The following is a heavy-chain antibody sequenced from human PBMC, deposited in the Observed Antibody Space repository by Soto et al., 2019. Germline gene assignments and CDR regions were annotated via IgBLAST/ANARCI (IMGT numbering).Heavy chain of an antibody. Sequence: EVQLAESGGGLAQPGGSLRLSCAASGFTLRGYAMDWVRQAPGKGLEYVSGISSNGVGTYYANSVQGRFTISRDNSKNTVYLQMGSLRPEDMAVYYCARRARPDFYYMDVCGKGTTVTVSS. CDR3: ARRARPDFYYMDV. V-gene: IGHV3-64*01. J-gene: IGHJ6*03. CDR2: ISSNGVGT. D-gene: IGHD6-6*01. CDR1: GFTLRGYA.